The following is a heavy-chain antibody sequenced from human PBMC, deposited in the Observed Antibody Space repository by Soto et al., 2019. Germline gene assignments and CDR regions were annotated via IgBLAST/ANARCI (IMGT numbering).Heavy chain of an antibody. J-gene: IGHJ4*02. CDR1: GYTFTSYG. Sequence: ASVKVSCKASGYTFTSYGISWVRQAPGQGLEWMGWISAYNGNTNYAQKLQGRVTMTTDTSTSTAYMELRSLRSDDTAVYYCARAFAFSSSPDFDYWGQGTLVTVSS. D-gene: IGHD6-6*01. CDR3: ARAFAFSSSPDFDY. V-gene: IGHV1-18*01. CDR2: ISAYNGNT.